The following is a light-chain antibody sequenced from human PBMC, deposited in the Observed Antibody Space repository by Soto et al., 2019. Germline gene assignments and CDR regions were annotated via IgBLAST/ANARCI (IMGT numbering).Light chain of an antibody. J-gene: IGKJ4*01. CDR2: GAS. CDR1: QSLSSS. Sequence: EIVMTQSPATLSASPGERATLSCRASQSLSSSLAWYQQKPGQAPRLLIYGASNRATGIPARFSGSGSGTDFTLTISSLQPEDFATYYCQQTNSFPLTFGGGTKVDIK. V-gene: IGKV3D-15*01. CDR3: QQTNSFPLT.